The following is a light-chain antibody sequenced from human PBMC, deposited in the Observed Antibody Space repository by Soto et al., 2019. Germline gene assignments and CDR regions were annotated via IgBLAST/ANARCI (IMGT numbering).Light chain of an antibody. J-gene: IGLJ1*01. Sequence: ALTQPASVSGSPGQSITISCNGTSSDVGGHDYVSWYQQHPGKAPKLTIFEVSNRPSGVSNRFSGSKSGNTASLTISGLQAEDEADYYCSSYTESNSFYVFGSGTKGTV. CDR2: EVS. CDR1: SSDVGGHDY. V-gene: IGLV2-14*01. CDR3: SSYTESNSFYV.